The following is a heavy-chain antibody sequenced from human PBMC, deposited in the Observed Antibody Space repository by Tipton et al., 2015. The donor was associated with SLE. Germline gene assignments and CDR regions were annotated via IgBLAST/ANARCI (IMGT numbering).Heavy chain of an antibody. CDR3: ASHFFGSSFGYYYFDY. CDR1: GYTFVAYS. CDR2: ISAYTGHT. V-gene: IGHV1-18*04. Sequence: QSGAEVKTPGASVRVSCKPSGYTFVAYSMHWVRQAPGQGLEWMGWISAYTGHTGYAQKFQGRVTMTTDTSTSTAYMELRSLRSDDTAVYYLASHFFGSSFGYYYFDYWGQGTLVTVSS. D-gene: IGHD6-6*01. J-gene: IGHJ4*02.